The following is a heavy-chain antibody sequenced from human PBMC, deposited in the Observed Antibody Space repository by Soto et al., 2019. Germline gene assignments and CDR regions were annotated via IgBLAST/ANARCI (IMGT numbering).Heavy chain of an antibody. CDR3: ANRKGGLMVY. CDR1: GFTFSSYG. J-gene: IGHJ4*02. Sequence: QVQLVESGGGVVQPGRSLRLSCAASGFTFSSYGMHWVRQAPGKGLEWVAVISDDGTYEHYADSVKGRVTISRDNSKNTVYLQMNSLRVEDTAVYYCANRKGGLMVYWGRGTLVTVSS. CDR2: ISDDGTYE. D-gene: IGHD2-8*01. V-gene: IGHV3-30*18.